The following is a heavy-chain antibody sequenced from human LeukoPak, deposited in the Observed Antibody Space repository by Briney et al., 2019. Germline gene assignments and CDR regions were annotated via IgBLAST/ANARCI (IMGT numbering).Heavy chain of an antibody. V-gene: IGHV1-8*01. CDR1: GYTFTSYD. CDR3: ARGDYYYGSGSEY. CDR2: MNPNSGNT. J-gene: IGHJ4*02. D-gene: IGHD3-10*01. Sequence: VASVKVSCKASGYTFTSYDINWVRQATGQGREWMGWMNPNSGNTGFAQKFQSRVTMTSNTSISTAYMELSSLRSEDTAVYYCARGDYYYGSGSEYWGQGTLVTVSS.